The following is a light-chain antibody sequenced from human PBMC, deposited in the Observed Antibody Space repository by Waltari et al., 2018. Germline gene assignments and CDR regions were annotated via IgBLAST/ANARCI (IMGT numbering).Light chain of an antibody. CDR1: RSNIDAGSG. CDR3: QSYDSSLRGFYV. Sequence: QSVLTQPPSLSGAPGQRVPISCTGSRSNIDAGSGVPWYQHFPGTAPKLCIYDNTNRPSGGPARFSGSKSGTSASRAITGLQAEDEADYYCQSYDSSLRGFYVFGTGTKVTV. V-gene: IGLV1-40*01. J-gene: IGLJ1*01. CDR2: DNT.